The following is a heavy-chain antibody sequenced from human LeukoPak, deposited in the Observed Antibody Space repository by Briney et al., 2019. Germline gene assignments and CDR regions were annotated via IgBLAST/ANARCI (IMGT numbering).Heavy chain of an antibody. D-gene: IGHD4-17*01. CDR1: GFTFSSYG. J-gene: IGHJ4*02. V-gene: IGHV3-21*01. Sequence: PGGSLRLSCAASGFTFSSYGMHWVRQAPGKGLEWVSSISSSSSYIYYADSVKGRFTISRDNAKNSLYLQMNSLRAEDTAVYYCARDGRTSHDYGDFPIDYWGQGTLVTVSS. CDR3: ARDGRTSHDYGDFPIDY. CDR2: ISSSSSYI.